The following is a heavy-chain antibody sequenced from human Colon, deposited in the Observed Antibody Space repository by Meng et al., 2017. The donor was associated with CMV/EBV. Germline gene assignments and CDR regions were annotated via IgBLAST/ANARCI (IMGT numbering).Heavy chain of an antibody. V-gene: IGHV3-43*01. CDR3: AKDIWDYDFWSGIDY. CDR2: ISWDGQIT. J-gene: IGHJ4*02. D-gene: IGHD3-3*01. Sequence: SGFTFDHFTMHWVRQTPGKGLEWVSLISWDGQITHYGDSVKGRFTISRDNSKNSLYLQMNSLRSEDTAIYYCAKDIWDYDFWSGIDYWGQGSLVTVSS. CDR1: GFTFDHFT.